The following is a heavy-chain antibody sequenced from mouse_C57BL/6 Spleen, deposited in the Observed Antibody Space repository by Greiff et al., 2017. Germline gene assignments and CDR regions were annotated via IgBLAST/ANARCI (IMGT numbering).Heavy chain of an antibody. CDR1: GYAFSSYW. Sequence: VKLMESGAELVKPGASVKISCKASGYAFSSYWMNWVKQRPGKGLEWIGQIYPRSGNTYYNEKFKGKATLTADKSSSTAYMELRSLTSEDSAVYFCARGVITTVVATRDYFDYWGQGTTLTVSS. J-gene: IGHJ2*01. V-gene: IGHV1-80*01. D-gene: IGHD1-1*01. CDR3: ARGVITTVVATRDYFDY. CDR2: IYPRSGNT.